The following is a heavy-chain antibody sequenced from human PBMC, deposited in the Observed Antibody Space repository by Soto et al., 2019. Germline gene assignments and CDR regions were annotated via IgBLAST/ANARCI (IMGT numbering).Heavy chain of an antibody. CDR1: GFTFSSYG. CDR3: AREHIVVVTATYGMDV. CDR2: IWYDGSNK. D-gene: IGHD2-21*02. J-gene: IGHJ6*02. V-gene: IGHV3-33*01. Sequence: PGGSLRLSCAASGFTFSSYGMHWVRQAPGKGLEWVAVIWYDGSNKYYADPVKGRFTISRDNSKNTLYLQMNSLRAEDTAVYYCAREHIVVVTATYGMDVWGQGTTVTVSS.